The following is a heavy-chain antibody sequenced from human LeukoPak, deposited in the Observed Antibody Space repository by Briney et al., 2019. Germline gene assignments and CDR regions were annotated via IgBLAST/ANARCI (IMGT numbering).Heavy chain of an antibody. CDR2: ISYDGSNK. CDR3: AKGGQLVPLDY. D-gene: IGHD6-6*01. J-gene: IGHJ4*02. V-gene: IGHV3-30*18. Sequence: GRSLRLSCAASEFTFSTYGMHWVRQAPGKGLEWVAVISYDGSNKYYADSVKGRFTISRDNSKNMLYLQMNSLRAEDTAVYYCAKGGQLVPLDYWGQGTLVTVSS. CDR1: EFTFSTYG.